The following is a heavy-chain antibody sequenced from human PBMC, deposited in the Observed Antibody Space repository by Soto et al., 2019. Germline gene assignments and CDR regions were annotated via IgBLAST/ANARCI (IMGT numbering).Heavy chain of an antibody. CDR3: ARDPLWGTAMVLWYFDL. CDR2: ISFDGGNT. Sequence: GGSLRLSCVASGFTFNNYGMHWVRQAPGKGLEWIVVISFDGGNTYYADSVKGRFTISRDNSKNTLYLQMTTLRAEDTAVYYCARDPLWGTAMVLWYFDLWGRGTLVTVSS. J-gene: IGHJ2*01. D-gene: IGHD5-18*01. V-gene: IGHV3-30*03. CDR1: GFTFNNYG.